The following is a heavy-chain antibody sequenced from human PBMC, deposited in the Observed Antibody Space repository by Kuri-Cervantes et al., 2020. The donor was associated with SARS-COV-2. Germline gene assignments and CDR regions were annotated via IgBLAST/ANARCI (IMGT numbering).Heavy chain of an antibody. CDR3: ASSGYCINGVCYNSGYFDY. J-gene: IGHJ4*02. V-gene: IGHV3-21*01. CDR1: EFSFTTNN. D-gene: IGHD2-8*01. CDR2: ISSSGSYT. Sequence: GGSLRLSCSASEFSFTTNNMNWVRQAPGKGLEWVSSISSSGSYTYYADSVKGRFTISRDNAKKTLFLQMNSLRAEDTAVYFCASSGYCINGVCYNSGYFDYWGQGTLVTVSS.